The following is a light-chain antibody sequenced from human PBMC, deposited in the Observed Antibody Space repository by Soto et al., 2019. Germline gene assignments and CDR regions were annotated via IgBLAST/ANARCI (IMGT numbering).Light chain of an antibody. V-gene: IGLV1-44*01. CDR1: SSNIGSNT. CDR2: SNN. Sequence: HSVLSQPPSSSWIPVQSVTIPCSGSSSNIGSNTVTCYQPLPGTAPKLLIYSNNQRPSGVPERFSGSKSGTSASLAISGLQSEVEADYYCAAWDDSLNGYVFGTGTKVTVL. J-gene: IGLJ1*01. CDR3: AAWDDSLNGYV.